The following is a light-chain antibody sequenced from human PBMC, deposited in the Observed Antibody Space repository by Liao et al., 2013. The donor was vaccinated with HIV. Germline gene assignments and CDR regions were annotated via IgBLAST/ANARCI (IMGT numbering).Light chain of an antibody. CDR3: QVWDSSSDQRV. J-gene: IGLJ2*01. CDR1: NIGGKS. Sequence: SYELTQPPSVSVAPGKTARMTCGGNNIGGKSVHWYQQQPGQAPVLVISYDSERPSGIPERFSGSNSGNTATLTISRVEAGDEADYYCQVWDSSSDQRVFGGGTKLTVL. V-gene: IGLV3-21*04. CDR2: YDS.